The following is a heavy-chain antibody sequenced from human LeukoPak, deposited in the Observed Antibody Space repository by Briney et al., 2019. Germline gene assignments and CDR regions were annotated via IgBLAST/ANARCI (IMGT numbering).Heavy chain of an antibody. J-gene: IGHJ4*02. D-gene: IGHD2-21*01. CDR3: ASGVDSFAPGLLY. CDR1: GFTFVDYW. CDR2: INQYGSTF. Sequence: GGSLRLSFATSGFTFVDYWMYWVRQVRGKVQEWVARINQYGSTFTYADCVEGRFSILRDNTNNILHLEMRSLRFEDTAIYYCASGVDSFAPGLLYWGRGVLVTVSS. V-gene: IGHV3-74*01.